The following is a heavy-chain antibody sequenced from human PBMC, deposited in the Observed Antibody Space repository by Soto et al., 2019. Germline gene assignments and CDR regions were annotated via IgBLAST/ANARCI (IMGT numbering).Heavy chain of an antibody. CDR1: GGSLSGYY. D-gene: IGHD6-13*01. Sequence: SSETLSLTCAVYGGSLSGYYWSWIRQPPGKGLEWIGEINHSGSTNYNPSLKSRVTISVDTSKNQFSLKLSSVTAADTAVYYCARIGSAAGTDNYYYYYGMDVWGQGTTVTVS. CDR3: ARIGSAAGTDNYYYYYGMDV. CDR2: INHSGST. V-gene: IGHV4-34*01. J-gene: IGHJ6*02.